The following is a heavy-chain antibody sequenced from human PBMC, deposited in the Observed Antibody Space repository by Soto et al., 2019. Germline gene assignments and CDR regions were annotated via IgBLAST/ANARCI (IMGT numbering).Heavy chain of an antibody. Sequence: PGGSLRLSCVTSGFTFENYAMSWVRQAPGKGLEWVSAISGSGGTTYYSDSVKGRFTISRDNSKNTVYLQMNDLRVEDAAEYFCAKDSWAIFGVPAGEYYAMDVWGKGTTGTVAS. V-gene: IGHV3-23*01. D-gene: IGHD3-3*01. CDR3: AKDSWAIFGVPAGEYYAMDV. CDR2: ISGSGGTT. CDR1: GFTFENYA. J-gene: IGHJ6*04.